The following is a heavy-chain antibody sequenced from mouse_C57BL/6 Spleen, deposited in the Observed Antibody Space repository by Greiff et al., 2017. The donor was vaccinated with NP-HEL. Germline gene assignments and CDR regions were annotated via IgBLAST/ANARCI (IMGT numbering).Heavy chain of an antibody. CDR2: IYPRSGNT. D-gene: IGHD1-1*01. CDR3: ASTGLITTVVASCDY. CDR1: GYTFTSYG. Sequence: QVQLQQSGAELARPGASVKLSCKASGYTFTSYGISWVKQRTGQGLEWIGEIYPRSGNTYYNEKFKGKSTLTADKSSSTAYMELRSLTSEDSAVYFCASTGLITTVVASCDYWGQGTTLTVSS. V-gene: IGHV1-81*01. J-gene: IGHJ2*01.